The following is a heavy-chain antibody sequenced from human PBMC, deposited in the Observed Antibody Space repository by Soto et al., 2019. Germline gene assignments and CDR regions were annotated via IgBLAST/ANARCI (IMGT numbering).Heavy chain of an antibody. J-gene: IGHJ5*02. CDR3: ARRNPASILTGYYGTYNWFDL. Sequence: PSETLSLTCTVSYASIKNYHWTWIRQPPGKGLEWIGFINHSGSTNYNPSLKSRVTISVDTSKNQFSLKLSSVTAADTAVYYCARRNPASILTGYYGTYNWFDLWGQGTLVTVSS. CDR1: YASIKNYH. D-gene: IGHD3-9*01. V-gene: IGHV4-59*04. CDR2: INHSGST.